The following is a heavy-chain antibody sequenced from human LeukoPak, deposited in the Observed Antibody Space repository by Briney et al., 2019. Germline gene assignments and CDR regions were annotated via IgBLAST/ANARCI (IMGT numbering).Heavy chain of an antibody. CDR2: ISSSSIYI. V-gene: IGHV3-21*01. CDR1: GFTFSSYW. CDR3: ARDGEREELSLYMDY. Sequence: PGGSLRLSCAASGFTFSSYWMHWVRHAPGKGLEWVSSISSSSIYIYYADSVKGRFTISRDNDKKSLYLQMNSLRAEDTAVYYCARDGEREELSLYMDYWGQRTLVTVSS. D-gene: IGHD3-16*02. J-gene: IGHJ4*02.